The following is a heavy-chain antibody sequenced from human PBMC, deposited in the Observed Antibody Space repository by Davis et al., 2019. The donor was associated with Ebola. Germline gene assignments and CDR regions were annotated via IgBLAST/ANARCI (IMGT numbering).Heavy chain of an antibody. D-gene: IGHD2-15*01. Sequence: AASVKVSCKASGYTFTSYYMHWVRQAPGQGLEWMGIINPSGGSTSYAQKFQGRVTMTRDTSTSTVYMELSSLRSEDTAVYYCAREEVVVVAATNYYYYGMDVWGQGTTVTVSS. CDR3: AREEVVVVAATNYYYYGMDV. CDR2: INPSGGST. J-gene: IGHJ6*02. V-gene: IGHV1-46*01. CDR1: GYTFTSYY.